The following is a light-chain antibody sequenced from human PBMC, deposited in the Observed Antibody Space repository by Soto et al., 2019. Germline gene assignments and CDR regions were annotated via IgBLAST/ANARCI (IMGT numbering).Light chain of an antibody. CDR1: QSISNW. J-gene: IGKJ1*01. Sequence: DIQMTQSPSTLSASVGDRVTITCRASQSISNWLAWYQQKPGKAPKLLIYDASNLESGVPSRVSGSGSGTEFTLTISSLQPDDFASYYCQQYNSYWWTFGQGTKVEIK. CDR3: QQYNSYWWT. CDR2: DAS. V-gene: IGKV1-5*01.